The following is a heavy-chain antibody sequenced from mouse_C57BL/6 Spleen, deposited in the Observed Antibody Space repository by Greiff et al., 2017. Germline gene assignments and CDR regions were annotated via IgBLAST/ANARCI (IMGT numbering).Heavy chain of an antibody. CDR1: GYTFTGYW. CDR3: ARANWEKAMDY. CDR2: ILPGSGSP. D-gene: IGHD4-1*01. V-gene: IGHV1-9*01. J-gene: IGHJ4*01. Sequence: QVQLQQSGAELMKPGASVKLSCKATGYTFTGYWIEWVKQRPGHGLEWIGEILPGSGSPKYNEKLQGHATFKADTSSNTAYMQLSSLTTEDSAIYYCARANWEKAMDYWGQGTSVTVSS.